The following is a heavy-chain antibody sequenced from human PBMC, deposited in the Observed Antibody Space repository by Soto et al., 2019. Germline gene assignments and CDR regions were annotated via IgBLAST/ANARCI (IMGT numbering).Heavy chain of an antibody. Sequence: EVQLVESGGGLVKPGESLRLSCVGSGFSFINAWMIWVRQAPGKGLEWVGRINGKPGGGTTDYAAPVKGRFIISRDDSKNTSFLQMDSLKTEDTAVYFCTTEITYNGGDIYPAWGQGTLVTVS. CDR2: INGKPGGGTT. D-gene: IGHD3-10*01. V-gene: IGHV3-15*01. CDR3: TTEITYNGGDIYPA. CDR1: GFSFINAW. J-gene: IGHJ5*02.